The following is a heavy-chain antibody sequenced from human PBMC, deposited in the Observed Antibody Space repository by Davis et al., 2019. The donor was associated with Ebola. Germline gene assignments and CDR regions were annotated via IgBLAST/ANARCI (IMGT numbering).Heavy chain of an antibody. D-gene: IGHD2-2*01. CDR2: IIPIFGTA. J-gene: IGHJ4*02. V-gene: IGHV1-69*13. Sequence: SVKVSCKASGYTFTGYYMHWVRQAAGQGLEWMGGIIPIFGTANYAQKFQGRVTITADESTSTAYMELSSLRSEDTAVYYCARDFYCSSTSCDPDFDYWGQGTLVTVSS. CDR1: GYTFTGYY. CDR3: ARDFYCSSTSCDPDFDY.